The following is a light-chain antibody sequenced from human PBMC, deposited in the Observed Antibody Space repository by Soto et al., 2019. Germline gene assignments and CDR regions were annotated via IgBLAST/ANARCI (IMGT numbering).Light chain of an antibody. V-gene: IGLV2-11*01. Sequence: QSALTQPRSLSGSPGQSVTISCTGTSSDVGGYHYVSWYQQHPGKAPKLMLYDVSKRPSGVPDRFSGSKSGTTASLTLSGLQAEDEAEYYCCSYAGRYTWVFGGGTKLTVL. J-gene: IGLJ2*01. CDR3: CSYAGRYTWV. CDR2: DVS. CDR1: SSDVGGYHY.